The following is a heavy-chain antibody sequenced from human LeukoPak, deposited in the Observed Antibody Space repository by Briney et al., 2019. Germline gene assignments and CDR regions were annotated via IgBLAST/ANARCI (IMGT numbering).Heavy chain of an antibody. CDR1: GYTFTSYD. D-gene: IGHD4-17*01. Sequence: ASVKVSCKASGYTFTSYDISWGRQTPGQRLGWRGWISAYNGNTNYAQKLQGRVTMTTDTSTSTAYMELRSLRSDDTAVYYCARVRKTTVITLFDYWGQGTLVTVSS. V-gene: IGHV1-18*01. CDR2: ISAYNGNT. CDR3: ARVRKTTVITLFDY. J-gene: IGHJ4*02.